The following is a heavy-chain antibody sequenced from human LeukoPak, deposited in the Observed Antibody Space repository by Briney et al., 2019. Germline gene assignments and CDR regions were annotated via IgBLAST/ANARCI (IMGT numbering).Heavy chain of an antibody. Sequence: SETLSLTCTVSGGSITSYYWSWIRQPPGKGLEWIGYIYYSGSTNYNPSLKSRVTISVDTSKNQFSLKLSSVTAADTAVYYCARGGVNYKIAGPWGQGALVTVSS. D-gene: IGHD3-10*01. CDR3: ARGGVNYKIAGP. J-gene: IGHJ5*02. CDR1: GGSITSYY. CDR2: IYYSGST. V-gene: IGHV4-59*01.